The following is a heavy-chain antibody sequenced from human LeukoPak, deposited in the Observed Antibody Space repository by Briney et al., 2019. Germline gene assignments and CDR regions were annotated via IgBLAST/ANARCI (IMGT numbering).Heavy chain of an antibody. J-gene: IGHJ4*02. CDR2: INPSGGST. Sequence: ASVKVSCKASGYTFTSYYMHWVRQAPGQGGEGMGIINPSGGSTSYAQKFQGRVNITRDTSTSTVYMELSSLRSEDTAVYYCAKDGADTDINWGQGTLVTVSS. CDR1: GYTFTSYY. V-gene: IGHV1-46*01. D-gene: IGHD5-18*01. CDR3: AKDGADTDIN.